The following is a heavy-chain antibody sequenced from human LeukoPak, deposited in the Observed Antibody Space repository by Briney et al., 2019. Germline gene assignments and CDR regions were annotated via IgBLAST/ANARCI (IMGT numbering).Heavy chain of an antibody. J-gene: IGHJ6*03. CDR3: ARGGSTDEAPYYYCYVDV. D-gene: IGHD3-16*01. CDR2: IIPIFGTA. CDR1: GGTFSSYA. Sequence: GSSVKVSCKASGGTFSSYAISWVRQAPGQGLEWMGRIIPIFGTANYAQKFQGRVTITTDESTNTAYMELSSLRSEDTAVYYCARGGSTDEAPYYYCYVDVWGKGTTVTVSS. V-gene: IGHV1-69*05.